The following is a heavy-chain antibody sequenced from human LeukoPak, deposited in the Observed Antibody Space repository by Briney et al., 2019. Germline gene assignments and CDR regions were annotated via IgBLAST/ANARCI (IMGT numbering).Heavy chain of an antibody. D-gene: IGHD2-2*01. Sequence: ASVKVSCKASGYTFTSFHMHWGRQAPGQGLEWMGILNPGDGYTNYAQKFQGRVTVTRDTSTSTVYMELRSLRSEDTAVYYCARGYCSSTSCYAYHFDYWGQGTLVTVSP. CDR1: GYTFTSFH. J-gene: IGHJ4*02. CDR3: ARGYCSSTSCYAYHFDY. CDR2: LNPGDGYT. V-gene: IGHV1-46*01.